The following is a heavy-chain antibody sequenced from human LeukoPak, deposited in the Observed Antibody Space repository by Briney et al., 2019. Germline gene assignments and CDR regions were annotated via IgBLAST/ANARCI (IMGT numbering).Heavy chain of an antibody. D-gene: IGHD5-12*01. J-gene: IGHJ3*02. CDR3: ARLRARMGAFDI. CDR1: GGSFSGYY. V-gene: IGHV4-34*01. CDR2: INHSGST. Sequence: SETLSLTCAVYGGSFSGYYWSWIRQPPGKGLEWIGEINHSGSTNYSPSLKSRVTISVDTSKNQFSLKLSSVTAADTAVYYCARLRARMGAFDIWGQGTMVTVSS.